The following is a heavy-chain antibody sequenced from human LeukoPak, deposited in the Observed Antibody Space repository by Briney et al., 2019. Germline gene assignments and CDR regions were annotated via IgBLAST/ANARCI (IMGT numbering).Heavy chain of an antibody. CDR2: IRSSGSNM. Sequence: GGSLRLSCAASGFTFRSCEMSWVRQAPGKGLEWIAYIRSSGSNMYYADSVRGRFSISRDNAKDSLYLQMNSLRAEDTAIYYCARDGLSGDQAFDAFDIWGQGTMATVSS. J-gene: IGHJ3*02. CDR1: GFTFRSCE. CDR3: ARDGLSGDQAFDAFDI. D-gene: IGHD1-26*01. V-gene: IGHV3-48*03.